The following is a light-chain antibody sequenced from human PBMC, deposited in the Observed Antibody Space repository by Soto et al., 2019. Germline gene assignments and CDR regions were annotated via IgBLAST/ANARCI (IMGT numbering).Light chain of an antibody. CDR3: QQYGSSPGT. CDR1: QSVSSSY. Sequence: EIVLTQSPGTLSLSPGERATLSCRASQSVSSSYLAWYRQNPGQAPRLLIYGASTRATGIPDRFSGSGSGTDFTLTISRLGPEDFAVYYCQQYGSSPGTFGGGTKVEIK. J-gene: IGKJ4*01. CDR2: GAS. V-gene: IGKV3-20*01.